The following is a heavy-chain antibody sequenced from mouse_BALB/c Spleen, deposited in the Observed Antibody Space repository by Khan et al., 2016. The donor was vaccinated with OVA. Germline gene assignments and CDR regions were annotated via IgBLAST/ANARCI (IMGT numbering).Heavy chain of an antibody. CDR1: GVTFSSYA. CDR3: TTASFGIPWFAY. CDR2: ISSGGSYT. V-gene: IGHV5-9-3*01. D-gene: IGHD6-1*01. Sequence: EVELVESGGGLVKPGGSLKLSCAASGVTFSSYAMSWVRQTPEKRLEWAATISSGGSYTYYPDSVEGRFTISRDNAKNNLYLQMGTMRSVDTAIYYCTTASFGIPWFAYWVQGTLVTVSA. J-gene: IGHJ3*01.